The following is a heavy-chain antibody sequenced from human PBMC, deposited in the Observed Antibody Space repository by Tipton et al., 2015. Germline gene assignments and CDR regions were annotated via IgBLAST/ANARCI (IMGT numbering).Heavy chain of an antibody. D-gene: IGHD5-12*01. V-gene: IGHV3-33*01. CDR2: VWYDGGEK. CDR3: ASTAGVVATLDY. CDR1: HFPFSNYG. Sequence: SLRLSCEASHFPFSNYGMHWVRQAPGKGLDWVAVVWYDGGEKQYAESVKGRFTISRDNSENTLYLQMHSLRAEDTAVYYCASTAGVVATLDYWGQGTLVTVSS. J-gene: IGHJ4*02.